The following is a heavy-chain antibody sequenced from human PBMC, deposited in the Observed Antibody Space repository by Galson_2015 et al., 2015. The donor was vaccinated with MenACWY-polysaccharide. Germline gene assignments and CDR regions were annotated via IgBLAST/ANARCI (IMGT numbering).Heavy chain of an antibody. CDR3: ATRDGDNWSYVSAFDI. Sequence: SLRLSCAASGFTFSSYSMNWVRQAPGKGLEWVSSISSSSSYIYYADSVKGRFTISRDNAKNSLYLQMNSLRAEDTAVYYCATRDGDNWSYVSAFDIWGQGTMVTASS. J-gene: IGHJ3*02. CDR1: GFTFSSYS. D-gene: IGHD1-7*01. CDR2: ISSSSSYI. V-gene: IGHV3-21*01.